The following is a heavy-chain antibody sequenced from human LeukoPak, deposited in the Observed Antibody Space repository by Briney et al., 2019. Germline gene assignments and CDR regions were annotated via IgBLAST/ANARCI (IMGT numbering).Heavy chain of an antibody. V-gene: IGHV3-21*01. CDR3: ARDFFTTTVNDC. J-gene: IGHJ4*02. D-gene: IGHD4-17*01. CDR1: GFTFSSYS. Sequence: PGGSLRLSCAASGFTFSSYSMNWVRQAPGKGLEWVSSISSSSSYIYYADSVKGRFTISRDNAKNSLYLQMNSLRAEDTAVYYCARDFFTTTVNDCWGQGILVTVSS. CDR2: ISSSSSYI.